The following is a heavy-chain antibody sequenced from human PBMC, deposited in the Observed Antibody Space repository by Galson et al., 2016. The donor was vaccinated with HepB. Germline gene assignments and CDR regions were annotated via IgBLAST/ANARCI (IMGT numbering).Heavy chain of an antibody. D-gene: IGHD6-19*01. Sequence: TLSLTCTVSAGSISGYYWNWIRQPPGKGLEWIGYIYYSGITTYNPSLKSRVTFSVDTSKSQFSLKLSSVTAADTAVYYCARGRAVAGLDYYHYMDVWGKGTTVTVSS. CDR2: IYYSGIT. V-gene: IGHV4-59*01. CDR1: AGSISGYY. CDR3: ARGRAVAGLDYYHYMDV. J-gene: IGHJ6*03.